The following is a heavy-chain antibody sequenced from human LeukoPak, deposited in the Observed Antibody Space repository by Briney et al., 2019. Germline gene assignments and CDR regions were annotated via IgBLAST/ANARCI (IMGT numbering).Heavy chain of an antibody. CDR1: GGSISSSNW. CDR2: IYHSGST. J-gene: IGHJ4*02. Sequence: SETLSLTCAVSGGSISSSNWWSWVRQPPGKGLEWIGEIYHSGSTNYNPSLKSRVTISVDKSKNQFSLKLSSVTAADTAVYYCARYSSPPRIDYYDSSGYYFNYWGQGTLVTVSS. D-gene: IGHD3-22*01. CDR3: ARYSSPPRIDYYDSSGYYFNY. V-gene: IGHV4-4*02.